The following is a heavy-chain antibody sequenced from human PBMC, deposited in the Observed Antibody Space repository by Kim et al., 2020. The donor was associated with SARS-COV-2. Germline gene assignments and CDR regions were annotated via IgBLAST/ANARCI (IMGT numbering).Heavy chain of an antibody. V-gene: IGHV3-21*01. D-gene: IGHD3-9*01. CDR3: ARDNAAAGYYDILTGYYPYYFDY. CDR2: ISSSSSYI. CDR1: GFTFSSYS. Sequence: GGSLRLSCAASGFTFSSYSMNWVRQAPGKGLEWVSSISSSSSYIYYADSVKGRFTISRDNAKNSLYLQMNSLRAEDTAVYYCARDNAAAGYYDILTGYYPYYFDYWGQGTLVTVSS. J-gene: IGHJ4*02.